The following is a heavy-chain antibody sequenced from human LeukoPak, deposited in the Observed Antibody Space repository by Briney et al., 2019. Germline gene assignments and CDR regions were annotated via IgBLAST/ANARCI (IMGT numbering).Heavy chain of an antibody. J-gene: IGHJ3*02. V-gene: IGHV1-69*04. Sequence: RASVKVSCKASGGTFSSYAISRVRQAPGQGLEWMGRIIPILGIANYAQKFQGRVTITADKSTSTAYMELSSLRSEDTAVYYCAREEGSYYASGAFDIWGQGTMVTVSS. D-gene: IGHD1-26*01. CDR1: GGTFSSYA. CDR3: AREEGSYYASGAFDI. CDR2: IIPILGIA.